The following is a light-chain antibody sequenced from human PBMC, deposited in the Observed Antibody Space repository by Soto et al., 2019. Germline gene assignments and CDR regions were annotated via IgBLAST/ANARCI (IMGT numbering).Light chain of an antibody. V-gene: IGKV3-11*01. CDR1: QSVSSY. CDR2: DAS. CDR3: QQRSNWPPGRT. J-gene: IGKJ2*02. Sequence: EIVLPQSPATLSLSPGERATLSCRASQSVSSYLAWYQQKPGQAPRLLIYDASNRATGIPARFSGSGSGTDFTLTISSLEPEDFAVYYCQQRSNWPPGRTFGQGTKLEIK.